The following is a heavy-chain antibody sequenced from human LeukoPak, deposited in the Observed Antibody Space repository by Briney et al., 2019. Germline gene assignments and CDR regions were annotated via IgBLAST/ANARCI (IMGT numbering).Heavy chain of an antibody. J-gene: IGHJ4*02. CDR1: GGTFSSYA. V-gene: IGHV1-69*01. Sequence: RASVKVSCKASGGTFSSYAISWVRQAPGQGLEWMGGIIPIFGTANYAQKFQGRVTITADESTSTAYMELSSLRSEDTAVYYCATDPSSRTAKYDYWGQGTLVTVSS. CDR3: ATDPSSRTAKYDY. CDR2: IIPIFGTA. D-gene: IGHD6-13*01.